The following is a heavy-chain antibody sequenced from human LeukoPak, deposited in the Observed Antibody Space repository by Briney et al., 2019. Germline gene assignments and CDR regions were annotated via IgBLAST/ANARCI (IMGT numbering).Heavy chain of an antibody. CDR3: ARGRVETSFDY. J-gene: IGHJ4*02. Sequence: PSETLSLTCTVSGGSISSSSYYWGWIRQPPGKGLEWIGYIYYSGSTNYNPSLKSRVTISVDTSKNQFSLKLSSVTAADTAVYYCARGRVETSFDYWGQGTLVTVSS. V-gene: IGHV4-61*05. CDR2: IYYSGST. CDR1: GGSISSSSYY.